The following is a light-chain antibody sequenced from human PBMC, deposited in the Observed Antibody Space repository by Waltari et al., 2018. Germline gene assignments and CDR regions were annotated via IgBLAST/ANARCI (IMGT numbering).Light chain of an antibody. V-gene: IGKV3-20*01. CDR3: QHYVRLPVT. Sequence: EIVMTQPRGLLSLSVGESTTASCRARRVVSRALAWYQQKPGQAPRLLIYGASTRATGIPDRFSGSGSGTDFSLTISRLEPDDFAVYYCQHYVRLPVTFGQGTTVEI. CDR2: GAS. J-gene: IGKJ1*01. CDR1: RVVSRA.